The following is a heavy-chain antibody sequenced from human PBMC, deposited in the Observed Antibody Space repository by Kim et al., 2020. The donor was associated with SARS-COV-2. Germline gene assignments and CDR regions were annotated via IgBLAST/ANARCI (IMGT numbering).Heavy chain of an antibody. CDR3: ARAYSGSPFDF. J-gene: IGHJ4*02. Sequence: NLAQRFRGRVTRTRDTSISAAYMELSSLRSDDTAVYYCARAYSGSPFDFWGQGTLVTVSS. V-gene: IGHV1-2*02. D-gene: IGHD6-6*01.